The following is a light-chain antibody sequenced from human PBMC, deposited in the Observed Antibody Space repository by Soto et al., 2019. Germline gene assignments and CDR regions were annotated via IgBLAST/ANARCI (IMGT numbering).Light chain of an antibody. V-gene: IGLV2-8*01. CDR3: NSYAAGNNYYFV. CDR2: EVT. J-gene: IGLJ1*01. Sequence: QSALTQPPSASGSPGQSVTISCTGTSSDVGGYNYVSWYQQYPGRAPKLMIYEVTKRPSGVPDRFSGSKSGNTASLTLSGFQAEDEADYYYNSYAAGNNYYFVFGAGTKVTVL. CDR1: SSDVGGYNY.